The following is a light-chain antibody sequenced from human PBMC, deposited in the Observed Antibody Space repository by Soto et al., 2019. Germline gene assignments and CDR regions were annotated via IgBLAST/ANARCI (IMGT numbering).Light chain of an antibody. CDR2: EVT. J-gene: IGLJ1*01. V-gene: IGLV2-23*02. CDR3: CSYAGSPYV. CDR1: GSDVGSYNL. Sequence: QSVLTQPASVSGSPGQSITISCTGTGSDVGSYNLVSWYQQHPGKAPKLVIYEVTKRPSGVSHRFSGSKSGNTASLTISGLQAEDEADYYCCSYAGSPYVFGTGTKVTVL.